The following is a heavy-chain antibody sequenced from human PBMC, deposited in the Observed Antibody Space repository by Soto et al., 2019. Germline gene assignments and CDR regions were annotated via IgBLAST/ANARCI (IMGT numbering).Heavy chain of an antibody. CDR1: GDSVISYF. D-gene: IGHD3-10*01. J-gene: IGHJ6*02. V-gene: IGHV4-59*02. CDR2: IYHTGTT. Sequence: SETLSLTCTVSGDSVISYFWTWIRQPPGKGLEWIGDIYHTGTTNYSPSLKSRVTISLDTSKNQFSLELTSVTAADTAVYYCARVPTTYYYDSGSNYYGMDVWGQGTTVTAP. CDR3: ARVPTTYYYDSGSNYYGMDV.